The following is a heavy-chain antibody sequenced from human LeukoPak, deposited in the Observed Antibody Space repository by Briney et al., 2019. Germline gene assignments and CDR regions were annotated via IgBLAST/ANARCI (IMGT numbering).Heavy chain of an antibody. J-gene: IGHJ6*03. CDR1: EFLFSSYA. CDR3: AKDTTAWWYHRAYMNV. V-gene: IGHV3-23*01. D-gene: IGHD2-15*01. Sequence: GGSLRLSCAASEFLFSSYAMNWVRQAPGKGLEWVSGIGASGSSTYYADSVKGRFTISRDNSDNRVSLQMDSLRAEDTAVYFCAKDTTAWWYHRAYMNVWGKGTTVTVSS. CDR2: IGASGSST.